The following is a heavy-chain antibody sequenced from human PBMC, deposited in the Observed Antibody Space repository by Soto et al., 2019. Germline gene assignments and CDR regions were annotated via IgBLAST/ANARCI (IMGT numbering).Heavy chain of an antibody. CDR1: GFTFSSYG. V-gene: IGHV3-30*03. CDR2: ISYDGSNK. J-gene: IGHJ6*02. CDR3: ARGYSSSTHYYYYGMDV. Sequence: GGSLRLSCAASGFTFSSYGMHWVRQAPGKGLEWVAVISYDGSNKYYADSVKGRFTISRDNSKNTLYLQMNSLRAEDTAVYYCARGYSSSTHYYYYGMDVWGQGTTVTVSS. D-gene: IGHD6-6*01.